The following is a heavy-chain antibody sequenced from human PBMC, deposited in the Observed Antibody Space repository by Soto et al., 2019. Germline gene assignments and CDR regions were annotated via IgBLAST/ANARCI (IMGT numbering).Heavy chain of an antibody. J-gene: IGHJ6*03. Sequence: GGSLRLSCAASEFTFSNYAMSWVRQAPGKGLEWVANIKQDGSEKYYVDSVKGRFTISRDNAKNSLYLQMNSLRAEDTAVYYCARDTYSSSWYTVSSYYYMDVWGKGTTVTVSS. D-gene: IGHD6-13*01. V-gene: IGHV3-7*01. CDR2: IKQDGSEK. CDR1: EFTFSNYA. CDR3: ARDTYSSSWYTVSSYYYMDV.